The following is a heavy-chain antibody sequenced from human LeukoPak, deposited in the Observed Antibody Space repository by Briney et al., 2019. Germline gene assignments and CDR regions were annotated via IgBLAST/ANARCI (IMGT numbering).Heavy chain of an antibody. V-gene: IGHV4-34*01. CDR1: GGSFSGYY. CDR3: ARERAYSGSYYLDY. Sequence: SETLSLTCAVYGGSFSGYYWSWIRQPPGKGLEWIGEINHSGSTNYNPSLKSRVTISVDTSKNQFSLKLSSVTAADTAVYYCARERAYSGSYYLDYWGQGTLVTVSS. CDR2: INHSGST. J-gene: IGHJ4*02. D-gene: IGHD1-26*01.